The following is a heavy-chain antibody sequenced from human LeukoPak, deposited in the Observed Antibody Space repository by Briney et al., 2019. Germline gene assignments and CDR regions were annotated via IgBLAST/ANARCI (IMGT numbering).Heavy chain of an antibody. CDR2: IVVGSGNT. J-gene: IGHJ6*03. CDR3: AAGLNYYYYMDA. Sequence: ASVKVSCKASGFTFTSSAVQWVRQARGQRLEWIGWIVVGSGNTNYAQKFQERVTITRDMSTSTAYMELSSLRSEDTAVYYCAAGLNYYYYMDAWGKGTTVTVSS. V-gene: IGHV1-58*01. CDR1: GFTFTSSA.